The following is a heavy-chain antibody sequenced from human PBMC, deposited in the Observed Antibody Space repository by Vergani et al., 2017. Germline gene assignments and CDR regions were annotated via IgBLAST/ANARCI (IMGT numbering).Heavy chain of an antibody. J-gene: IGHJ6*03. D-gene: IGHD6-6*01. Sequence: EVQLLESGGGLVQPGGSLRLSCAASGFTFSSYAMSWVRQAPGKGLEWVSAISGSGGSTYYADSVKGRFTISRDNSKNTLYLQMNSLRAEDTAVYYCASSRSLPPYYYMDVWGKGTTVTVSS. CDR3: ASSRSLPPYYYMDV. CDR1: GFTFSSYA. V-gene: IGHV3-23*01. CDR2: ISGSGGST.